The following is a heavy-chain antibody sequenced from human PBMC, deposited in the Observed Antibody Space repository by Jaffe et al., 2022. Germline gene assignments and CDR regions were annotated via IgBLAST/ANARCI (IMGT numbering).Heavy chain of an antibody. V-gene: IGHV4-38-2*01. CDR3: ARSLNYYDSSGYYWEAFDI. CDR2: IYHSGST. D-gene: IGHD3-22*01. Sequence: QVQLQESGPGLVKPSETLSLTCAVSGYSISSGYYWGWIRQPPGKGLEWIGSIYHSGSTYYNPSLKSRVTISVDTSKNQFSLKLSSVTAADTAVYYCARSLNYYDSSGYYWEAFDIWGQGTMVTVSS. J-gene: IGHJ3*02. CDR1: GYSISSGYY.